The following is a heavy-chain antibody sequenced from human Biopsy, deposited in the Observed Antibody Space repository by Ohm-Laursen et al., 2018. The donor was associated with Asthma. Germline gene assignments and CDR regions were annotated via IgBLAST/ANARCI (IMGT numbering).Heavy chain of an antibody. J-gene: IGHJ6*02. CDR1: GFTFSSYG. CDR3: ARDKPSHIDYYYGMDV. CDR2: ISYDGSNK. Sequence: SLRLSCAASGFTFSSYGMHWVRQAPGKGLEWVAVISYDGSNKYYADSVKGRFTISRDNSKNTLYLQMNSLRAEDTAVYYCARDKPSHIDYYYGMDVWGQGTTVTVSS. V-gene: IGHV3-30*19.